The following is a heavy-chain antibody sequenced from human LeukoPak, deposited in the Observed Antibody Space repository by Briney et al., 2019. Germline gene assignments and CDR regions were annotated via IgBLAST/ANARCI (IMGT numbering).Heavy chain of an antibody. J-gene: IGHJ3*02. CDR1: GGSISSYY. Sequence: PSETLSLTCTVSGGSISSYYWSWIRQPPGKGLEWIGYIYYSGSTNYNPSLKSRVTISVDTSKNQFSLKLSSVTAADTAVYYCARFASIAVAGTGSRAFDIWGQGTMVTVSS. CDR2: IYYSGST. V-gene: IGHV4-59*01. D-gene: IGHD6-19*01. CDR3: ARFASIAVAGTGSRAFDI.